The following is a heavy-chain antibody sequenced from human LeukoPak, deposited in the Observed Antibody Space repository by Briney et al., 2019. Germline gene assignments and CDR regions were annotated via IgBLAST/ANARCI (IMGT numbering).Heavy chain of an antibody. D-gene: IGHD5-12*01. CDR2: IYYSGSGST. J-gene: IGHJ4*02. V-gene: IGHV4-59*01. CDR1: GDSISSYY. Sequence: PSETLSLTCTVSGDSISSYYWSWVRQPPGKGLEWVGYIYYSGSGSTNYNPSLKSRVTISLDTSKNQFSLKVSSMTAADTAVYYCARFTGTSGATFDYWGQGTLVTVSS. CDR3: ARFTGTSGATFDY.